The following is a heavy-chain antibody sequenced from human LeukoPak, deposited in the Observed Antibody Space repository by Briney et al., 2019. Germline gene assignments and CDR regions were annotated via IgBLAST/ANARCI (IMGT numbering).Heavy chain of an antibody. J-gene: IGHJ4*02. V-gene: IGHV5-51*01. CDR1: GYSFTSYW. CDR3: ARQTAMGRSGNY. CDR2: IDPSDSET. Sequence: GESLKISCKASGYSFTSYWIGWVRHMPGKGLEWMGIIDPSDSETRYTPSFQGQVTISVDKSLTTAYLQWNSLKASDTAMYYCARQTAMGRSGNYWGQGTLVTVSS. D-gene: IGHD2-21*02.